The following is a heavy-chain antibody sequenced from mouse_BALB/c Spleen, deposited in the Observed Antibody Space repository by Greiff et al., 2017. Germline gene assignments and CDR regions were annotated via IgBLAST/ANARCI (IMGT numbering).Heavy chain of an antibody. J-gene: IGHJ2*01. V-gene: IGHV1-31*01. D-gene: IGHD2-3*01. CDR1: GYSFTGYY. Sequence: VQLKESGAELVKPGASVKISCKASGYSFTGYYMHWVKQSHVKSLEWIGRINPYNGATSYNQNFKDKASLTVDKSSSTAYMELHSLTSEDSAVYYCARGGYDGYFYYFDYWGQGTTLTVSS. CDR2: INPYNGAT. CDR3: ARGGYDGYFYYFDY.